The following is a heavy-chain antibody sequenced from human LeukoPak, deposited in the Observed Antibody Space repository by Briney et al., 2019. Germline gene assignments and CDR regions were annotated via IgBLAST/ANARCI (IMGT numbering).Heavy chain of an antibody. D-gene: IGHD1-26*01. CDR1: GLTVSSNF. Sequence: PGGSLRLSCAASGLTVSSNFMTWVRQTPGKGLEWVSVIYNGGSTYYADSVKGRFTISRDKSKKTVFLQMNSLRAEDTAVYYCATGMSGTYRVDYWGQGTLVIVSS. J-gene: IGHJ4*02. CDR2: IYNGGST. CDR3: ATGMSGTYRVDY. V-gene: IGHV3-53*01.